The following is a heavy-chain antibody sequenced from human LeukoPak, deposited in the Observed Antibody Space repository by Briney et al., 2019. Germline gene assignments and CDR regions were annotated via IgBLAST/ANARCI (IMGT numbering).Heavy chain of an antibody. CDR3: ARGGIQVSGIDEFDY. V-gene: IGHV3-13*01. CDR1: GFTFIDYD. D-gene: IGHD6-19*01. J-gene: IGHJ4*02. Sequence: PGGSLRLSCAAYGFTFIDYDMQWVRQVIGKGLEWVSAIGIRGDTHYSGSVKGRFTISRENAESSLYQQMNSLRAEDTAVYYCARGGIQVSGIDEFDYWGQGTLVTVSS. CDR2: IGIRGDT.